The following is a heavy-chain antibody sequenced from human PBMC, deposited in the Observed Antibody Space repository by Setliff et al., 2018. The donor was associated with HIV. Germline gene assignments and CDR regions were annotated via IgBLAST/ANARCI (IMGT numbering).Heavy chain of an antibody. J-gene: IGHJ4*02. V-gene: IGHV3-7*01. D-gene: IGHD5-12*01. CDR1: GFTVSPFW. Sequence: GGSLRLSCAASGFTVSPFWMSWVRQAPGKGLEWVAKRKEDGSEKYYVDSVKGRFTISRDNAKNSLFLQVNSLRAEDTAVYYCARVVAASDYWGQGTLVTVSS. CDR2: RKEDGSEK. CDR3: ARVVAASDY.